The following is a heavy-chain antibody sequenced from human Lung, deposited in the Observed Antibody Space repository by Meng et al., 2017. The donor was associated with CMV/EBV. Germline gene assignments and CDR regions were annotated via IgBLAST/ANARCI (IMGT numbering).Heavy chain of an antibody. Sequence: SXXVSXKTSGYTFTGYYLHWVRQAPGQGLEYMGSIDPHNGDTNYAQKFQGRVTMTRDTSIDTAYMELSRLRSDDTAVYFCARGPGEATFTSLDAFWGQGTXVTVSS. CDR1: GYTFTGYY. CDR2: IDPHNGDT. CDR3: ARGPGEATFTSLDAF. J-gene: IGHJ4*02. D-gene: IGHD3-16*01. V-gene: IGHV1-2*02.